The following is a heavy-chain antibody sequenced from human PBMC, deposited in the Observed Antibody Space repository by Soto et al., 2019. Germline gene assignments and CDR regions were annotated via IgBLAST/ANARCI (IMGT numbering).Heavy chain of an antibody. CDR3: ARGRAYYYGSGSYSPFDY. J-gene: IGHJ4*02. CDR1: GFTFSSYS. V-gene: IGHV3-48*01. CDR2: ISSSSSTI. Sequence: GGSLRLSCAASGFTFSSYSMNWVRQAPGKGLEWVSYISSSSSTIYYADSVKGRFTISRDNAKNSLYLQMNSLRAEDTAVYYCARGRAYYYGSGSYSPFDYWGQGTLVTVSS. D-gene: IGHD3-10*01.